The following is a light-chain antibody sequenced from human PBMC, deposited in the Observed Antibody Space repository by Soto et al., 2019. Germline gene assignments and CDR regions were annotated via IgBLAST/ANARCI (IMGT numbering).Light chain of an antibody. CDR3: SSYTRSSPLV. J-gene: IGLJ2*01. CDR1: SSDVGGYNY. Sequence: QSALTQPASVSGSPGQSITISCTGTSSDVGGYNYVSWYQQYPGKAPKLMIYEVSNRPSGVSNRFSGSKSGNTASLTISGLQAEDEADYYCSSYTRSSPLVFGGGTKVTVL. CDR2: EVS. V-gene: IGLV2-14*01.